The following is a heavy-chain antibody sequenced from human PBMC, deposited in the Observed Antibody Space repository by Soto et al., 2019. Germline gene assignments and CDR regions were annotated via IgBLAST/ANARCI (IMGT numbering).Heavy chain of an antibody. CDR3: ARGVPQRGGGVYMDV. Sequence: AGGSLRLSCAASGFTFSSYGMHWVRQAPGKGLEWVAVIWYDGSNKYYADNVKGQFTISRDNSKNTLYLQMNSLRAEDTAVYYWARGVPQRGGGVYMDVWGKGTTVTVSS. V-gene: IGHV3-33*01. CDR1: GFTFSSYG. J-gene: IGHJ6*03. CDR2: IWYDGSNK. D-gene: IGHD1-26*01.